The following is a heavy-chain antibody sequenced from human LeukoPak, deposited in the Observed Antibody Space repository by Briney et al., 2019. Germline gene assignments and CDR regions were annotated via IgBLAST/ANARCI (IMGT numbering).Heavy chain of an antibody. Sequence: GGSLRLSCAASGFTFNTYSMVWVHQAPGRGLEWVANIKKDGSEKYYVDSVKGRFTISRDNAKNSQYLQMNSLRVEDTAVYYCARVSLQNIVVVPAAQPYYYYYYYMDVWGKGTTVTVSS. J-gene: IGHJ6*03. CDR1: GFTFNTYS. CDR2: IKKDGSEK. D-gene: IGHD2-2*01. CDR3: ARVSLQNIVVVPAAQPYYYYYYYMDV. V-gene: IGHV3-7*01.